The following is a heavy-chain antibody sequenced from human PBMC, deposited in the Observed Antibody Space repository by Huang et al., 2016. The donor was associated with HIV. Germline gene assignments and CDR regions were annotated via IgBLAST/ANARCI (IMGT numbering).Heavy chain of an antibody. J-gene: IGHJ4*02. V-gene: IGHV4-4*07. CDR1: GGSIRSYY. Sequence: QVQLQESGPGLVKPSETLSLTCTVSGGSIRSYYWSWIRQPAGKGLEWIGRIYNSWTTNYNPYLKSRVTMSVDMSKNQFSLKLTSVTAGDTAVYYCARALGGIRFDSWGQGILVTVSS. D-gene: IGHD2-15*01. CDR3: ARALGGIRFDS. CDR2: IYNSWTT.